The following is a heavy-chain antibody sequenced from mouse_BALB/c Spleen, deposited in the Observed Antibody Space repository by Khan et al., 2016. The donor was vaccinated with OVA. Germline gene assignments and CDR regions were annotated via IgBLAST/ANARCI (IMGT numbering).Heavy chain of an antibody. Sequence: EVQLEVSGGGLVQPGGSMKLSCVASEFTFSNYWMNWVRQSPEKGHEWVAEIRLKSDAYVTHYAEYVTGRVTISSADSKSRVYLKMINLRAEDTSIYYCWILLWGQGTTLTVSS. V-gene: IGHV6-6*02. CDR3: WILL. CDR1: EFTFSNYW. J-gene: IGHJ2*01. CDR2: IRLKSDAYVT.